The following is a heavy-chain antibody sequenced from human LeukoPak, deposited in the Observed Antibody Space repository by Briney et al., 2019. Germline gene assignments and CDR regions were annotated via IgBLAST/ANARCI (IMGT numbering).Heavy chain of an antibody. Sequence: ASVKVSCKASGYTFTSYGISWVRQAPGQGLEWMGWISGYNGNTNYVQTLQGRVTMTKDTSTSTAYMELRSLRSDDTAVYYCTRGGHYRTHYYDSSGDYWGQGTLVTVSS. CDR2: ISGYNGNT. CDR3: TRGGHYRTHYYDSSGDY. D-gene: IGHD3-22*01. J-gene: IGHJ4*02. CDR1: GYTFTSYG. V-gene: IGHV1-18*01.